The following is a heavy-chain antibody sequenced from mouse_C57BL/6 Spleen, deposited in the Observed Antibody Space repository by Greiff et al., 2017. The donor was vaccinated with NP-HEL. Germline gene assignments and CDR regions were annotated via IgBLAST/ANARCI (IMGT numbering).Heavy chain of an antibody. CDR1: GFSFNTYA. CDR3: VRQGSHSLVFAY. J-gene: IGHJ3*01. Sequence: DVMLVESGGGLVQPKGSLKLSCAASGFSFNTYAMNWVRQAPGKGLEWVARIRSKSNNYATYYADSVKDRFTISRDDSESMLYLQMNNLKTEDTAMYYCVRQGSHSLVFAYWGQGTLVTVSA. CDR2: IRSKSNNYAT. V-gene: IGHV10-1*01.